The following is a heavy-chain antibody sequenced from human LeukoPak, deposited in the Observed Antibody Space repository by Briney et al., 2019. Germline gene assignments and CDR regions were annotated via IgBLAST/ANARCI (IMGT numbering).Heavy chain of an antibody. CDR3: ARGRYSYGF. V-gene: IGHV4-59*01. J-gene: IGHJ4*02. D-gene: IGHD5-18*01. CDR2: ISYSGST. Sequence: SKTLSLTCTVSGGFISTYYWSWIRQPPGKGLEWIGFISYSGSTYHNPSLKSRVTMSVDTSKNQFSLNLRSVTAADTAVYYCARGRYSYGFWGQGILVTVSS. CDR1: GGFISTYY.